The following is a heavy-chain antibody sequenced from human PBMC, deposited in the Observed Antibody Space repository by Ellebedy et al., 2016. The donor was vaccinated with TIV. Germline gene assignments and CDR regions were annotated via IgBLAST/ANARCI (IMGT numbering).Heavy chain of an antibody. CDR1: GGTFRSYG. J-gene: IGHJ6*02. Sequence: AASVKVSCKASGGTFRSYGISWLRQARGQGLEWMGGIMPIFSTPDYAQKFRGRVTITADESTTTAYMELSSLRSDDTAVYYCASARFCSSPTSPNPYGMDVWGQGTTVTVSS. D-gene: IGHD2-2*01. CDR2: IMPIFSTP. CDR3: ASARFCSSPTSPNPYGMDV. V-gene: IGHV1-69*13.